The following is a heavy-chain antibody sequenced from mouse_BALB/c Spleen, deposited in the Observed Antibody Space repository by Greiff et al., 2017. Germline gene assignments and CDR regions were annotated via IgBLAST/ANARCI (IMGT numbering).Heavy chain of an antibody. V-gene: IGHV5-17*02. Sequence: EVMLVESGGGLVQPGGSRKLSCAASGFTFSSFGMHWVRQAPEKGLEWVAYISSGSSTIYYADTVKGRFTISRDNPKNTLFLQMTSLRSEDTAMYYCERSHDGYYDWYFDVWGAGTTVTVSS. CDR3: ERSHDGYYDWYFDV. CDR2: ISSGSSTI. J-gene: IGHJ1*01. D-gene: IGHD2-3*01. CDR1: GFTFSSFG.